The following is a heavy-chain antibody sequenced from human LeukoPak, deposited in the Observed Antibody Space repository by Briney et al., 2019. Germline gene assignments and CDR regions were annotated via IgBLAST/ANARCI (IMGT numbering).Heavy chain of an antibody. CDR2: ISYDGSNE. Sequence: PGGSLRLSCAASGFTFSSYAMHWVRQAPGKGLEWLAFISYDGSNEYYADSVKGRFTISRDNSKSTPYLQMISLRAEDTAVYNCARTRNRLDYWGQGTLVTVSS. CDR1: GFTFSSYA. J-gene: IGHJ4*02. D-gene: IGHD1-14*01. CDR3: ARTRNRLDY. V-gene: IGHV3-30*04.